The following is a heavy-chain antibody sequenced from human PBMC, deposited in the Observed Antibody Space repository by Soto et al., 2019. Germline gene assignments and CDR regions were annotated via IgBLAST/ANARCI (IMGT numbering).Heavy chain of an antibody. CDR3: ARNYYDGGGYYLDAFDI. Sequence: SGPAGEPTQTLTLTCTFSGFSLSTSGMCVSWIRQPPGKALGWLALIDWDDDQFYSTSRKTRLTISKDTSKNQVVLIMTNMNHVDTATYYCARNYYDGGGYYLDAFDIWGQGTMVTVSS. V-gene: IGHV2-70*01. CDR1: GFSLSTSGMC. J-gene: IGHJ3*02. CDR2: IDWDDDQ. D-gene: IGHD3-22*01.